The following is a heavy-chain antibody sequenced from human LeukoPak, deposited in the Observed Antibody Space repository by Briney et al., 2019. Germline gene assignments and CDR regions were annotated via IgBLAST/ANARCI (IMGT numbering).Heavy chain of an antibody. CDR3: ARGTRYCSGGSCYFLQH. CDR2: INPNSGGT. D-gene: IGHD2-15*01. Sequence: ASVKVSCKASGYTFTGYYMHWVRQAPGQGLEWMGWINPNSGGTNYAQKFQGRVTMTRDTSISTAYMELSRLRSDDTAVYYCARGTRYCSGGSCYFLQHWGQGTLVTVSS. CDR1: GYTFTGYY. V-gene: IGHV1-2*02. J-gene: IGHJ1*01.